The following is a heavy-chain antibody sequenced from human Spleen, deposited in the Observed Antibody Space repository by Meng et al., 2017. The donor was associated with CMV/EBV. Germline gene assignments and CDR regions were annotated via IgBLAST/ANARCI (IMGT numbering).Heavy chain of an antibody. D-gene: IGHD2-2*01. Sequence: SGFTFSDYYMIWIRQSPGRGLEWVSYISSSGNSIYYADSVRGRFTISRDNAKNSLYLQMKSLRAEDTAVYYCARPNLVVVPSAPAYWGQGTLVTVSS. V-gene: IGHV3-11*04. J-gene: IGHJ4*02. CDR2: ISSSGNSI. CDR3: ARPNLVVVPSAPAY. CDR1: GFTFSDYY.